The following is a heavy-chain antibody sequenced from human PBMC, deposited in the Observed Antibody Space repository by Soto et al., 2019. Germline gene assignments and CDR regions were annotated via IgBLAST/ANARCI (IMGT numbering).Heavy chain of an antibody. J-gene: IGHJ4*02. CDR3: SRTHRDGDYVDY. D-gene: IGHD4-17*01. CDR2: IYHSGST. CDR1: GGSISSGGYS. Sequence: QLQLQESGSGLVKPSQTLSLTCAVSGGSISSGGYSWSWIRQPPGKGLEWIGYIYHSGSTYYNPSLKSRVTLSIDRSKNQFSLKLSSVTAADPAVYYCSRTHRDGDYVDYWGQGTLVTVSS. V-gene: IGHV4-30-2*01.